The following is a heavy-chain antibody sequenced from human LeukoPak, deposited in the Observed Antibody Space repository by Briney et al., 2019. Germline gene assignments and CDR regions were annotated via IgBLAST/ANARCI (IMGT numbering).Heavy chain of an antibody. CDR3: VVVVAAPGNYYYYYMDV. CDR1: GCTFSSYA. CDR2: IIPILGIA. D-gene: IGHD2-15*01. J-gene: IGHJ6*03. Sequence: GSSVKVSCKASGCTFSSYAISWVRQAPGQGLEWMGRIIPILGIANYAQKFQGRVTITADKSTSTAYMELSSLRSGDTAVYYCVVVVAAPGNYYYYYMDVWGKGTTVTVSS. V-gene: IGHV1-69*04.